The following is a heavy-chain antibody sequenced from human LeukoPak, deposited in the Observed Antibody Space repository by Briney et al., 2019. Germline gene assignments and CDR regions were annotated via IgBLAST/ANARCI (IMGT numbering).Heavy chain of an antibody. V-gene: IGHV1-2*02. CDR2: VNPNSGGT. D-gene: IGHD6-19*01. CDR3: ARGPTIAVAEDATFDY. J-gene: IGHJ4*02. Sequence: ASVKVSCKTPGYTFTGYYIHWVRQAPGQGLEWMGWVNPNSGGTHCAQKFQGRVTMTRDTSINTVYMALNWLTSDDTAVYYCARGPTIAVAEDATFDYWGQGTLVTVSS. CDR1: GYTFTGYY.